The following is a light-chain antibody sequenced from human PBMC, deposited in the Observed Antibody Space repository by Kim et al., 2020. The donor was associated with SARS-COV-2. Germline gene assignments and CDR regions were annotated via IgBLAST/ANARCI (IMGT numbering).Light chain of an antibody. CDR3: SSYTSSRTLV. Sequence: GQSITISCTGTSSDVGGYDYVSWYQQHPGKVPKLVIYDVSNRPSGVSNRFSGSKSDNTASLTISGLQAEDEADYYCSSYTSSRTLVFGTGTKVTVL. CDR2: DVS. V-gene: IGLV2-14*04. CDR1: SSDVGGYDY. J-gene: IGLJ1*01.